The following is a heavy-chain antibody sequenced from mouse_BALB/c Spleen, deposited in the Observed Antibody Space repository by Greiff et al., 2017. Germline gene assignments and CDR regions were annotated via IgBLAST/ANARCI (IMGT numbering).Heavy chain of an antibody. J-gene: IGHJ3*01. Sequence: DVKLVESGGGLVKPGGSLKLSCAASGFTFSSYAMSWVRQTPEKRLEWVATISSGGSYTYYPDSVKGRFTISRDNAKNTLYLQMSSLRSEDTAMYYCARRNYGSPWFAYWGQGTLVTVSA. CDR1: GFTFSSYA. D-gene: IGHD1-1*01. V-gene: IGHV5-9-3*01. CDR3: ARRNYGSPWFAY. CDR2: ISSGGSYT.